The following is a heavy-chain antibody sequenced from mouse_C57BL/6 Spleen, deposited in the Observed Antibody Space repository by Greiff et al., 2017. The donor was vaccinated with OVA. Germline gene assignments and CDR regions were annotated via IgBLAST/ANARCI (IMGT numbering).Heavy chain of an antibody. CDR2: IDPETGGT. J-gene: IGHJ4*01. CDR1: GYTFTDYE. Sequence: LVRPGASVTLSCKASGYTFTDYEMHWVKQTPVHGLEWIGAIDPETGGTAYNQKFKGKAILTADKSSSTAYMELRSLTSEDSAVYYCTYAMDYWGQGTSVTVSS. CDR3: TYAMDY. V-gene: IGHV1-15*01.